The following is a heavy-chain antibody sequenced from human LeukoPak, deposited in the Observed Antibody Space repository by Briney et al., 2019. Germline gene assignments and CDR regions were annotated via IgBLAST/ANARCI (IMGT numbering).Heavy chain of an antibody. CDR1: GGSISSYY. Sequence: SETLSLTCTVSGGSISSYYWSWIRQPPGKGLEWIVHIYGSGSTNYNPSLKSRVTLSVDTSKNQFSLKLSSVTAADTAVYYCAREGTSGTHLNWFDPWGQGTLVTVSP. CDR2: IYGSGST. CDR3: AREGTSGTHLNWFDP. J-gene: IGHJ5*02. D-gene: IGHD1-1*01. V-gene: IGHV4-59*01.